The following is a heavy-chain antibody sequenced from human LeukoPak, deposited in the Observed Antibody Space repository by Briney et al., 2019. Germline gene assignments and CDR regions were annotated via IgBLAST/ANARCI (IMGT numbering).Heavy chain of an antibody. D-gene: IGHD2-21*02. CDR3: VREDTPATANY. V-gene: IGHV3-23*01. CDR1: GVTLSNYA. CDR2: ISGGGDIT. J-gene: IGHJ4*02. Sequence: GGSLRLSCVASGVTLSNYAMSWARQAPGKGLEWVSAISGGGDITYYADSVTGRFTISRDNSKDTLFLQMHSLRPGDTAVYYCVREDTPATANYWGQGTLVTISS.